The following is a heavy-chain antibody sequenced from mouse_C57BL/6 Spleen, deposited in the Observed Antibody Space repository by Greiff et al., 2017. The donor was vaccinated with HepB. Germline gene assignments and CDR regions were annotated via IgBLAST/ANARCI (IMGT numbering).Heavy chain of an antibody. CDR1: GYTFTDYE. D-gene: IGHD1-1*01. CDR2: IDPETGGT. J-gene: IGHJ1*03. CDR3: TRRGNLLLRYFDV. V-gene: IGHV1-15*01. Sequence: VKLMESGAELVRPGASVTLSCKASGYTFTDYEMHWVKQTPVHGLEWIGAIDPETGGTAYNQKFKGKAILTADKSSSTAYMELRSLTSEDSAVYYCTRRGNLLLRYFDVWGTGTTVTVSS.